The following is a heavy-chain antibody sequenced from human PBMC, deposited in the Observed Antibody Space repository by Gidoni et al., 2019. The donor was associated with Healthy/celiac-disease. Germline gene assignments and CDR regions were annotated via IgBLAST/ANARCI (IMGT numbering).Heavy chain of an antibody. CDR2: ISWNSGSI. D-gene: IGHD2-8*02. J-gene: IGHJ4*02. V-gene: IGHV3-9*01. CDR1: GFTFDAYA. Sequence: EVQLLESGGGLLQPGRSLRLSCAASGFTFDAYAMHWVRQAPGKGLEWVSGISWNSGSIGYADSVKGRFTISRDNAKNSLYLQMNSLRAEDTALYYCAKDIRGGGWYGHFDCWGQGTLVTVSS. CDR3: AKDIRGGGWYGHFDC.